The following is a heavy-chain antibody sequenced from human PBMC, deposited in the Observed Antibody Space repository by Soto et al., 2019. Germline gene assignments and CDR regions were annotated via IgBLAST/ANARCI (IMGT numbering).Heavy chain of an antibody. J-gene: IGHJ6*03. V-gene: IGHV1-18*01. CDR3: ARGVVATIYYYYYYMDV. CDR2: ISAYNGNT. D-gene: IGHD5-12*01. Sequence: QVQLVQSGVEVKKPGASVKVSCKASGYTFTSYGISWVRQAPGQGLEWMGWISAYNGNTNYAQKLQGRVTMTTDTSTSTAYMELRSLRSDDTAVYYCARGVVATIYYYYYYMDVWGKGTTVTVSS. CDR1: GYTFTSYG.